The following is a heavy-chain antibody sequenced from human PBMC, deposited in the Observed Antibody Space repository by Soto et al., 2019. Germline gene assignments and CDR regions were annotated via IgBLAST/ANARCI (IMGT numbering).Heavy chain of an antibody. CDR2: NSAYNGNT. D-gene: IGHD3-9*01. J-gene: IGHJ4*02. CDR3: AREDSRLRYFDPNYYFDY. Sequence: AAVKVSCKASGYTFTSYGISWVRQAPGQGLEGMGWNSAYNGNTNYAQKLQGRVTITTDTSTSTAYMELRSLRSDDTAVYYCAREDSRLRYFDPNYYFDYWGQRTLVTVSS. V-gene: IGHV1-18*04. CDR1: GYTFTSYG.